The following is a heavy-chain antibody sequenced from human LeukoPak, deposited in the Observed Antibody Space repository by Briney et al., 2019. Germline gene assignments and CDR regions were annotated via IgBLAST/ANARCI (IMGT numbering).Heavy chain of an antibody. Sequence: GASGKVSGKAAGGTVSSYAIRGGRQAAGQGGEGMGPIIPIFVTANSAQQFQARATIPAAASTSTAYMELTSLRSEDTAVYYCARDGVAGLSYFDYWGQGTLVTVSS. CDR3: ARDGVAGLSYFDY. V-gene: IGHV1-69*13. CDR1: GGTVSSYA. J-gene: IGHJ4*02. D-gene: IGHD6-19*01. CDR2: IIPIFVTA.